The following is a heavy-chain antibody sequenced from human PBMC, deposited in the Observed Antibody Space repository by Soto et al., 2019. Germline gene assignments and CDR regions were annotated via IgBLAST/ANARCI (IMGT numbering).Heavy chain of an antibody. D-gene: IGHD3-10*01. Sequence: SETLSLTCTVSGGSVSSGSYYWSWIRQPPGKGLEWIGYIYYSGSTNYNPSLKSRVTISVDTSKNQFSLKLSSVTAADTAVYYCATYYFGSGSYYRFDNWGQGTLVTVSS. CDR3: ATYYFGSGSYYRFDN. CDR1: GGSVSSGSYY. V-gene: IGHV4-61*01. CDR2: IYYSGST. J-gene: IGHJ4*02.